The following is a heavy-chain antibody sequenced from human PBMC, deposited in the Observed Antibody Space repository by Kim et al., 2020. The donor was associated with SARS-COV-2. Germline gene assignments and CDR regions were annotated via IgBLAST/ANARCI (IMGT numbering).Heavy chain of an antibody. J-gene: IGHJ5*02. Sequence: ASVKVSCKASGYTFTSYAMHWVRQAPGQRLEWMGWINAGNGNTKYSQKFQGRVTITRDTSASTAYMELSSLRSEDTAVYYCARDRGWNDDSLWFDPWGQGTLVTVSS. D-gene: IGHD1-1*01. CDR1: GYTFTSYA. CDR3: ARDRGWNDDSLWFDP. V-gene: IGHV1-3*01. CDR2: INAGNGNT.